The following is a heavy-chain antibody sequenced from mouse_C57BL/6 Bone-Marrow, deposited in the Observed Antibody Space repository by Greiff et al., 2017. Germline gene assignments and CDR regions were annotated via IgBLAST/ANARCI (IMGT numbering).Heavy chain of an antibody. V-gene: IGHV1-52*01. J-gene: IGHJ3*01. Sequence: QVQLQQPGAELVRPGSSVKLSCTASGFTFTSYWMHWVKQRPIQGLEWIGNIDPSDSETHYNQKFKDKATLTADKSSSTAYMQLSSLTSEDSAVYYCARGDTTVPAWFAYWGQGTLVTVSA. CDR2: IDPSDSET. D-gene: IGHD1-1*01. CDR3: ARGDTTVPAWFAY. CDR1: GFTFTSYW.